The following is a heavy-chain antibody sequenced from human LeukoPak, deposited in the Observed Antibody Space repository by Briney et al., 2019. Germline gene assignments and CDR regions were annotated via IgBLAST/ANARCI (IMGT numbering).Heavy chain of an antibody. V-gene: IGHV3-30-3*01. CDR1: GSTFSSYA. J-gene: IGHJ4*02. Sequence: GRSLRLSCAASGSTFSSYAMHWVRQAPGKGLEWVAVISYDGSSKYYADSVKGLFTISRDNSKNTLYLQMNSLRAEDTAVYYCARGLSTYYLDYWGQGTLVTVSS. CDR3: ARGLSTYYLDY. D-gene: IGHD1-1*01. CDR2: ISYDGSSK.